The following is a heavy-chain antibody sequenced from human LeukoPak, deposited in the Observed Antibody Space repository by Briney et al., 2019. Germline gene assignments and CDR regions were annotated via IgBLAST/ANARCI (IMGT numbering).Heavy chain of an antibody. J-gene: IGHJ4*02. V-gene: IGHV3-23*01. CDR2: ISGSGGST. CDR1: GFTFTSYS. CDR3: AKVGWLQSYPYYFDY. D-gene: IGHD5-24*01. Sequence: SGGSLRLSCAASGFTFTSYSMNWVRQAPGKGLEWVSAISGSGGSTYYADSVKGRFTISRDNSRNTLYLQMNSLRAEDTAIYYCAKVGWLQSYPYYFDYWGQGTLVTVSS.